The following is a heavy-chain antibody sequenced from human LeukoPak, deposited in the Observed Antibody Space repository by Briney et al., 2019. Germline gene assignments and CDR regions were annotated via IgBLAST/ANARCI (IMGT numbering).Heavy chain of an antibody. Sequence: PGGSLRLSCVASGLSFTDAWTAWVRQAPGKGLEWVGRIKSKTDGGATGYAAPVQGRFTISRDDSRNMLYLQMNRLKTEDTALYYCTTDLRSWGQGALVTVSS. CDR2: IKSKTDGGAT. V-gene: IGHV3-15*01. CDR1: GLSFTDAW. D-gene: IGHD3-16*02. J-gene: IGHJ5*02. CDR3: TTDLRS.